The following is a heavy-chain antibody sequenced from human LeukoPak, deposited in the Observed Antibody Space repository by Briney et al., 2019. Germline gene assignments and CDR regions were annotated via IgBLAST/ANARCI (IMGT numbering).Heavy chain of an antibody. J-gene: IGHJ5*02. Sequence: SVKVSCKASGGTFSSYAISWVRQAPGQGLEWMGRIIPILGIANYAQKFQGRVTITADKSTSTAYMELSSLRSEDTAVYYCARSIVVPAAMSWFDPWGQGTLVTVSS. D-gene: IGHD2-2*01. CDR1: GGTFSSYA. CDR2: IIPILGIA. CDR3: ARSIVVPAAMSWFDP. V-gene: IGHV1-69*04.